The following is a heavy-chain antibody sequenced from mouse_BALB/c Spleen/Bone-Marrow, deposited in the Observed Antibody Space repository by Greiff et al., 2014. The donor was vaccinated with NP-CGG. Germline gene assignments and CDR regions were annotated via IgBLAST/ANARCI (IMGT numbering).Heavy chain of an antibody. CDR1: GFNIKDTY. CDR2: IDPANGNT. V-gene: IGHV14-3*02. D-gene: IGHD1-1*01. J-gene: IGHJ3*01. CDR3: ARYYYGSSLFAY. Sequence: VQLQQSXAELVKPGASVKLSCTASGFNIKDTYMYWVKQRPEQGLEWIGRIDPANGNTKYDPKFQDKATITADTSSNTAYLQLSSLTSEDTAVYYCARYYYGSSLFAYWGQGTLVTVSA.